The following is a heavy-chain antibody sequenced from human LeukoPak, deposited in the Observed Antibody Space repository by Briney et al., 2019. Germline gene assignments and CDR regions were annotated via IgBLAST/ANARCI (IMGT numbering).Heavy chain of an antibody. J-gene: IGHJ4*02. Sequence: GGSLRLSCAASGFTVSTDHMSWVRQAPGKGLEWVGISYSEEGVAISYSGSTIHYAESVKGRFTISRENSRNPLSLQMKSLRAEDTALYYCARVWELSFDHWGQGTLVTVSS. CDR3: ARVWELSFDH. CDR2: SYSGSTI. CDR1: GFTVSTDH. D-gene: IGHD1-26*01. V-gene: IGHV3-53*01.